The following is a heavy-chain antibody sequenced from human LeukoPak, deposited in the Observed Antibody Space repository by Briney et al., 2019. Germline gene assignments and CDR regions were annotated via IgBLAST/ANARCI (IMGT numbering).Heavy chain of an antibody. J-gene: IGHJ6*02. CDR1: GYTFTSYG. CDR3: ARGNRIARGGFYGMDV. V-gene: IGHV1-18*01. D-gene: IGHD2/OR15-2a*01. Sequence: ASVKVSCKASGYTFTSYGISWVRQAPGQGLEWMGWISAYNGNTNYAQKLQGRVTMTTDTSTSTAYMELRSLRSDDTAVYYCARGNRIARGGFYGMDVWGQGTTVTVSS. CDR2: ISAYNGNT.